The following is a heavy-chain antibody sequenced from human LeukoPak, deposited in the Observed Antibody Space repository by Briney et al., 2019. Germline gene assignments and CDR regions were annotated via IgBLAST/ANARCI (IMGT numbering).Heavy chain of an antibody. CDR2: IYYSGST. J-gene: IGHJ3*02. CDR3: ARQIPRREGYNPNAFDI. D-gene: IGHD5-24*01. V-gene: IGHV4-59*08. Sequence: SETLSLTCTVSGGSISSYYWSWIRQPPGKGPEWIGYIYYSGSTNYNPSLKSRVTISVDTSKNQFSLKLSSVTAADTAVYYCARQIPRREGYNPNAFDIWGQGTMVTVSS. CDR1: GGSISSYY.